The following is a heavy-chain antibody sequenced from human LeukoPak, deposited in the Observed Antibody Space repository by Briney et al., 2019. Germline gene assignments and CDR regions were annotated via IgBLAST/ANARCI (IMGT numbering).Heavy chain of an antibody. CDR3: ARGTYYYGSGSSIYYYYYMDV. J-gene: IGHJ6*03. V-gene: IGHV1-69*05. D-gene: IGHD3-10*01. CDR2: IIPIFGTA. CDR1: GGTFSSYA. Sequence: SVKVSCKASGGTFSSYAISWVRQAPGQGLEWMGEIIPIFGTANYAQKFQGRVTITTDESTSTAYMELSSLRSEDTAVYYCARGTYYYGSGSSIYYYYYMDVWGKGTTVTVSS.